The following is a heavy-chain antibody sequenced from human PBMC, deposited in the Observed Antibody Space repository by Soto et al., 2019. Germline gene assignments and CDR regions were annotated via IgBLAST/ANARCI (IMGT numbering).Heavy chain of an antibody. J-gene: IGHJ4*02. V-gene: IGHV1-69*06. CDR2: IIPIFGTA. CDR3: ASGYYDFWSGYPTAGFDY. CDR1: GGTFSSYA. D-gene: IGHD3-3*01. Sequence: SVKVSCKASGGTFSSYAISWVRQAPGQGLEWMGGIIPIFGTANYAQKFQGRVTITADKSTSTAYMELSSLRSEDTAVYYCASGYYDFWSGYPTAGFDYWGQGTLVTVSS.